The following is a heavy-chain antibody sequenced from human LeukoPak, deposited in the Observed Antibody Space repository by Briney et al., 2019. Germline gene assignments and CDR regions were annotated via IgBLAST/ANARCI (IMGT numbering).Heavy chain of an antibody. CDR2: IRYDGSNK. CDR3: AKAPIAAAGRIY. CDR1: GFTFSSYG. Sequence: GGSLRLSCAASGFTFSSYGMHWVRQAPGKGLEWVAFIRYDGSNKYYADSVKGRFTISRDNSKNALYLQMNSLRAEDTAVYYCAKAPIAAAGRIYWGQGTLVTVSS. V-gene: IGHV3-30*02. J-gene: IGHJ4*02. D-gene: IGHD6-13*01.